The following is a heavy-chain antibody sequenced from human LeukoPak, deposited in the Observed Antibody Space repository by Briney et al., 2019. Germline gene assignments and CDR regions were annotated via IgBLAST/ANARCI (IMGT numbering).Heavy chain of an antibody. J-gene: IGHJ4*02. CDR3: AREVVRDILTGYSTDY. D-gene: IGHD3-9*01. V-gene: IGHV1-46*01. Sequence: ASVKVSCKASGYTFTSYYMHWVRQAPGQGLEWMGIINPSGGSTSYAQKFQGRVTMTRDTSTSTVYMELSSLRPEDTAVYYCAREVVRDILTGYSTDYWGQGTLVTVSS. CDR1: GYTFTSYY. CDR2: INPSGGST.